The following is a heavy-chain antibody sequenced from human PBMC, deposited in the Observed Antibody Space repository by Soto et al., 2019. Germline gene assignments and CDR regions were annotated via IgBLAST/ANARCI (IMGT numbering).Heavy chain of an antibody. J-gene: IGHJ3*02. CDR1: GGSISSGGYY. Sequence: PSETLSLTCTVSGGSISSGGYYWSWIRQHPGKGLEWIGYIYYSGSTYYNPSLKSRVTISVDTSKNQFSLKLSSVTDADTAVYYCARDVGGYGGKYDAIDIWGQGTMVTVSS. V-gene: IGHV4-31*03. D-gene: IGHD4-17*01. CDR3: ARDVGGYGGKYDAIDI. CDR2: IYYSGST.